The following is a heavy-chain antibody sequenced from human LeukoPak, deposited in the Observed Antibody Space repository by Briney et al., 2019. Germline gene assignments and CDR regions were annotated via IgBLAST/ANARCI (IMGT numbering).Heavy chain of an antibody. V-gene: IGHV3-23*01. D-gene: IGHD6-13*01. CDR3: ANHYSSSWYGSFDY. CDR1: GFTFSSYA. Sequence: GGSLRLSCAASGFTFSSYAMSWVRQAPGKGLEWVSAISGSGGSTYYADSVKGRFTISRDNSKNTLYLQMNSLRAEDTAVYYCANHYSSSWYGSFDYWGQGALVTVSS. J-gene: IGHJ4*02. CDR2: ISGSGGST.